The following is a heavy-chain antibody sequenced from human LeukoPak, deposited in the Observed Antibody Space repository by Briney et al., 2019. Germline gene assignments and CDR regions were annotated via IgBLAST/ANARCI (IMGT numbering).Heavy chain of an antibody. Sequence: ASVKVSCKASGYTFTGYYMHWVRQAPGQGLEWMGWINPNSGGTNYAQKFQGRVTMTRDTSISTAYMELSRLRSDDTAVYYCATTYCGGDCYIIEYYFDYWGQGTLVTVSS. J-gene: IGHJ4*02. V-gene: IGHV1-2*02. CDR3: ATTYCGGDCYIIEYYFDY. D-gene: IGHD2-21*01. CDR2: INPNSGGT. CDR1: GYTFTGYY.